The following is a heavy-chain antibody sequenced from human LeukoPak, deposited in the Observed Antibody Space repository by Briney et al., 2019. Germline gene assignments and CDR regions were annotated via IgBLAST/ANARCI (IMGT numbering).Heavy chain of an antibody. CDR2: IYSSGST. CDR3: ATSSSYYDSSAYYWEHDY. J-gene: IGHJ4*02. V-gene: IGHV4-61*02. CDR1: GGSISSGSYY. Sequence: SETLSLTCTVSGGSISSGSYYWSWIRQPAGKGLEWIGRIYSSGSTNYNPSLKSRVTISVDTSKNQFSLKLSSVTAADTAVYYCATSSSYYDSSAYYWEHDYWGQGTLVTVSS. D-gene: IGHD3-22*01.